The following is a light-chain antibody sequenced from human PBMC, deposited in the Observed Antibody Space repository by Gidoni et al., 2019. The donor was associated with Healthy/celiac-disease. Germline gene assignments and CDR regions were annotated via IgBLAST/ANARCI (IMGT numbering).Light chain of an antibody. Sequence: QSVLTQPPSASGTPGQRGTISCSGRSSNIGSNTLNWYQQLPGTAPKLLIYSNNQRPSWVPDRFSGSKSGTSASLAISGLQSEDEADYYCAAWDDSLNGLVFGGGTKLTVL. J-gene: IGLJ3*02. CDR1: SSNIGSNT. V-gene: IGLV1-44*01. CDR2: SNN. CDR3: AAWDDSLNGLV.